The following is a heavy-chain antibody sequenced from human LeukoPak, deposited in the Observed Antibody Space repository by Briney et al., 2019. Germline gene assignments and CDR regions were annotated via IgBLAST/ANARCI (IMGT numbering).Heavy chain of an antibody. CDR2: IYTSGST. CDR3: ARGVASTGIGWFDP. CDR1: GGFISSYS. D-gene: IGHD6-13*01. V-gene: IGHV4-4*07. J-gene: IGHJ5*02. Sequence: SETLSLTCTVSGGFISSYSWSWIRQDTGKGLEWIGRIYTSGSTNYNPSLKSRVTMSVDTSKNQFSLNLSSVTAADMAVYYCARGVASTGIGWFDPWGQGTLVAVSS.